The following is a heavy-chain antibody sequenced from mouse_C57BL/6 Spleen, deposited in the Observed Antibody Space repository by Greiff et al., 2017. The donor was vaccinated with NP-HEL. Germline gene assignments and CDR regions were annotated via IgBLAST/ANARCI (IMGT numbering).Heavy chain of an antibody. CDR3: ARNDGFSWFAY. J-gene: IGHJ3*01. V-gene: IGHV5-17*01. Sequence: EVMLVESGGGLVKPGGSLKLSCAASGFTFSDYGMHWVRQAPEKGLEWVAYISSGSSTIYYADTVKGRFTISRDNATNTLFMQMTSLRSEDTAMYYCARNDGFSWFAYWGQGTLVTVSA. D-gene: IGHD2-3*01. CDR1: GFTFSDYG. CDR2: ISSGSSTI.